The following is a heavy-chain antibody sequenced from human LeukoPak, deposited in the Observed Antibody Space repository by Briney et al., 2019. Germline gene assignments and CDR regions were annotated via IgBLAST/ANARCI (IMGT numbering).Heavy chain of an antibody. Sequence: ASVKVSCKASGYTFTSYAMNWVRQAPGQGLEWMGWINTNTGNPTYAQGLTGRFVFSLDTSASTAYLQISSLKAEDTAVYYCARGWYREQQLVPFDYWGQGTLVTVSS. CDR1: GYTFTSYA. CDR3: ARGWYREQQLVPFDY. CDR2: INTNTGNP. J-gene: IGHJ4*02. V-gene: IGHV7-4-1*02. D-gene: IGHD6-13*01.